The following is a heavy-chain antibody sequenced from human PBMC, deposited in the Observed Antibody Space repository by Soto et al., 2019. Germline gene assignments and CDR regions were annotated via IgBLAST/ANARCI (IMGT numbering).Heavy chain of an antibody. Sequence: ASVKVSCKASGYTFTGYYMHWVRQAPGQGLEWMGWINPNSGGTNYAQKFQGRVTMTRDTSISTAYMELSRLRSYDTAVYYCASPLFYDSSGYYPPFDYWGQGTLVTVSS. D-gene: IGHD3-22*01. CDR2: INPNSGGT. CDR1: GYTFTGYY. J-gene: IGHJ4*02. CDR3: ASPLFYDSSGYYPPFDY. V-gene: IGHV1-2*02.